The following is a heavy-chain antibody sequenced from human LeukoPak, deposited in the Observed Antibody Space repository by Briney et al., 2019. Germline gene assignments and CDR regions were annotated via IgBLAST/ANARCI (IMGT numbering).Heavy chain of an antibody. V-gene: IGHV4-34*01. Sequence: SETLSLTCAVYGGSFSGYYWSWIRQPPGKGLEWIGEINHRGSTNYNPSLKSRVTISVDTSKNQFSLKLSSVTAADTAVYYCARGRGSYWGQGTLVTVSS. CDR1: GGSFSGYY. CDR3: ARGRGSY. CDR2: INHRGST. J-gene: IGHJ4*02.